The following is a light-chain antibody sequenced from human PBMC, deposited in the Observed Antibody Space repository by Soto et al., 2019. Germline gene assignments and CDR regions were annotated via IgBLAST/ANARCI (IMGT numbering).Light chain of an antibody. CDR2: DAS. CDR1: QSVSSY. V-gene: IGKV3-11*01. Sequence: EIVLTQSPATLSLSPGERATLSCRASQSVSSYLAWYQQKPGQAPRLLIYDASNRATGIPARFSGSGSGTDFTLTISSLETEDFAVYSCQQRSNWAMYTFGQGTKLEIK. J-gene: IGKJ2*01. CDR3: QQRSNWAMYT.